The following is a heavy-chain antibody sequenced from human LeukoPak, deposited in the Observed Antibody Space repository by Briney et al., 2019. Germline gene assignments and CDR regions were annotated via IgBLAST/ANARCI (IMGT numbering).Heavy chain of an antibody. CDR1: GFTFSSYS. V-gene: IGHV3-21*01. Sequence: GGSLRLSCAASGFTFSSYSMNWVRQAPGKGLEWVSSISISSNYIYYTDSVKGRFTISRDNAKNSLYLQMNSLRAEDTAVYYCARGSRFGVVERDAFDIWGQGTMVTVSS. CDR3: ARGSRFGVVERDAFDI. CDR2: ISISSNYI. D-gene: IGHD3-3*01. J-gene: IGHJ3*02.